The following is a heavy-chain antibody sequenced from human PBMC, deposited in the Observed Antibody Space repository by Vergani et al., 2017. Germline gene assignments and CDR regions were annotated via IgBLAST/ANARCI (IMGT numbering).Heavy chain of an antibody. V-gene: IGHV3-7*01. CDR3: SRNISTSRRRGYFDY. J-gene: IGHJ4*02. CDR1: GFTFSSYW. CDR2: IKQDGSEK. D-gene: IGHD2-2*01. Sequence: EVQLVESGGGLVQPGGSLRLSCAASGFTFSSYWMSWVRQAPGKGLEWVDNIKQDGSEKYYVDSVKGRFTIPRDNAKNSLYLQMNSLRAEDTAVYYCSRNISTSRRRGYFDYWGQGPLVTVSS.